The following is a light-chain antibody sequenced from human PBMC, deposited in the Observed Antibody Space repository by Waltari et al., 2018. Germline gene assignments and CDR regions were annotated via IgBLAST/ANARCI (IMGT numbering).Light chain of an antibody. V-gene: IGKV3-11*01. CDR3: QQRSNWWT. J-gene: IGKJ1*01. CDR1: QSISTY. Sequence: EIVLTQSPDTLSLSPGERATLSCRASQSISTYLAWYQQRPGQAPMLLIYDASNRATGIPARFSGSGSGTDFTLTISSLEPEDFAVYYCQQRSNWWTFGQGTKVEIK. CDR2: DAS.